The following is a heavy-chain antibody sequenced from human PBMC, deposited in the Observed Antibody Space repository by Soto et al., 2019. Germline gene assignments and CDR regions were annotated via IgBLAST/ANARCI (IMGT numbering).Heavy chain of an antibody. V-gene: IGHV3-49*04. Sequence: PGGSLRLSCTASGFTFGHYAMIWVRQAPGKGLEWVGFIRSKAYGGTTEYTASVKGRFTISRDDSKSIAYLQMNSLKTEDTAVNYCVRSERITIFGVVPSGMDVWGQGTTVTVSS. CDR3: VRSERITIFGVVPSGMDV. J-gene: IGHJ6*02. CDR2: IRSKAYGGTT. CDR1: GFTFGHYA. D-gene: IGHD3-3*01.